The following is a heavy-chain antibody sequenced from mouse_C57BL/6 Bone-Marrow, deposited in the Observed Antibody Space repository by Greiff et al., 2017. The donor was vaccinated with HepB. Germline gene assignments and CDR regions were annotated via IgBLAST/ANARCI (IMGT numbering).Heavy chain of an antibody. CDR1: GFTFSSYA. CDR3: TREDTTSLRYYAMDY. J-gene: IGHJ4*01. CDR2: ISSGGDYI. V-gene: IGHV5-9-1*02. Sequence: EVHLVESGEGLVKPGGSLKLSCAASGFTFSSYAMSWVRQTPEKRLEWVAYISSGGDYIYYADTVKGRFTISRDNARNTLYLQMSSLKSEDTVMYYCTREDTTSLRYYAMDYWGQGTSVTVSS. D-gene: IGHD1-1*01.